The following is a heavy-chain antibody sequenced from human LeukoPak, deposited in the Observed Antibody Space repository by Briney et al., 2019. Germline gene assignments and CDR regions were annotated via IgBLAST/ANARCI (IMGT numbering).Heavy chain of an antibody. V-gene: IGHV3-30*01. Sequence: GRSLRLSCAASGFTFSHYAMHWVRQAPGKGLEWVAVISYDGSHQYSADSVKGRFTISRDNSRHTLYLQMNSLRPEDTAVYYCARARNGTLKYWGQGTLVTVSS. J-gene: IGHJ4*02. D-gene: IGHD1-26*01. CDR2: ISYDGSHQ. CDR1: GFTFSHYA. CDR3: ARARNGTLKY.